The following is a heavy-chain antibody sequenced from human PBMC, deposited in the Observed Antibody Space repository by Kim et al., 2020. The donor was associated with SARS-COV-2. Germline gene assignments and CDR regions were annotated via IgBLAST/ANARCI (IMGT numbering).Heavy chain of an antibody. Sequence: SVKVSCKASGGTFSSYAISWVRQAPGQGLEWMGGIIPIFGTANYAQKFQGRVTITADESTSTAYMELSSLRSEDTAVYYCAGIQGDCSGGSCYSVGHLNWFDPWGQGTLVTVSS. CDR3: AGIQGDCSGGSCYSVGHLNWFDP. J-gene: IGHJ5*02. V-gene: IGHV1-69*13. D-gene: IGHD2-15*01. CDR1: GGTFSSYA. CDR2: IIPIFGTA.